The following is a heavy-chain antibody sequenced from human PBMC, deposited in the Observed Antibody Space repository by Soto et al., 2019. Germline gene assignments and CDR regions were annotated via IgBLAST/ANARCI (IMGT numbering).Heavy chain of an antibody. CDR1: VGTFSSYA. CDR3: ARGATIERWFDP. Sequence: SVKVSCKASVGTFSSYAISWVRQAPGQGLEWMGGIIPIFGTANYAQKFQGRVTITADESTSTAYMELSSLRSEDTAVYYCARGATIERWFDPWGQGTLVTVSS. V-gene: IGHV1-69*13. CDR2: IIPIFGTA. J-gene: IGHJ5*02. D-gene: IGHD5-12*01.